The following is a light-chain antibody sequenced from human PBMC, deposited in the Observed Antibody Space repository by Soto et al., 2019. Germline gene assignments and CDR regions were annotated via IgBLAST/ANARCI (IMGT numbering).Light chain of an antibody. J-gene: IGLJ2*01. CDR1: SSNIGSNT. CDR3: AVWDGSLNDFL. Sequence: QSVLTQPPSASGPPGQRVTISCSGGSSNIGSNTVEWYQQLPGTAPKLLMHSNNQRPSGVPDRFSGSKSGTSASLAISGLQSDDEADYYCAVWDGSLNDFLFGGGTKVTVL. V-gene: IGLV1-44*01. CDR2: SNN.